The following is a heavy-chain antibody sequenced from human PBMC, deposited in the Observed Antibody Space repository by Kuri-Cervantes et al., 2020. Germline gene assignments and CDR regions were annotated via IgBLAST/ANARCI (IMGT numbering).Heavy chain of an antibody. D-gene: IGHD1-14*01. V-gene: IGHV3-30-3*01. Sequence: LSLTCAASGFTFSSYAMHWVRQAPGKGLEWVAVISYDGSNKYYADSVKGRFTISRDNSKNTLYLQMNSLRAEDTAVYYCARGGKGMAYFDYWGQGTLVTVSS. CDR2: ISYDGSNK. CDR3: ARGGKGMAYFDY. CDR1: GFTFSSYA. J-gene: IGHJ4*02.